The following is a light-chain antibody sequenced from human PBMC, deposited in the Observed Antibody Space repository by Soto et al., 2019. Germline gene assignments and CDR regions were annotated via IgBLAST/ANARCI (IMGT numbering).Light chain of an antibody. CDR1: QGISTY. J-gene: IGKJ1*01. Sequence: DIQMTQSPSSLSASVGDRVTITCRASQGISTYLAWYQQKPGKVPKVLIYSASTLQSGVPSRFRGSGSGTDFTLTISSLQPEDGATYYCQKYDSAPETFGQETKVEIK. CDR2: SAS. CDR3: QKYDSAPET. V-gene: IGKV1-27*01.